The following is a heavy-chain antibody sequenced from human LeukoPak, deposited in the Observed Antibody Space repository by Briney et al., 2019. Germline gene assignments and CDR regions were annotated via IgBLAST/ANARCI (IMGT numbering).Heavy chain of an antibody. CDR3: ARGSITMVRGVKELDY. CDR1: GGSISSGGYY. CDR2: IYYSGST. V-gene: IGHV4-31*03. D-gene: IGHD3-10*01. J-gene: IGHJ4*02. Sequence: PSQTLSLTCTVSGGSISSGGYYWSWIRQHPGKGLGWIGYIYYSGSTYYNPSLKSRVTISVDTSKNQFSPKLSSVTAADTAVYYCARGSITMVRGVKELDYWGQGTLVTVSS.